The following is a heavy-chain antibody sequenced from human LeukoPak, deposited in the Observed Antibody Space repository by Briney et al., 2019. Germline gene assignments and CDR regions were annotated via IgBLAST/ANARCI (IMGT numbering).Heavy chain of an antibody. CDR1: GFTFSNYA. Sequence: TGGSLRLSCGASGFTFSNYAMSWVRQAPGKGLEWVSGISVSGSTAFYADSVKGRFTSSRDNPKSTLYLQMNSLRAEDTAVYYCAKDIQTWPRFPDYWGQGTLVTVSS. J-gene: IGHJ4*02. V-gene: IGHV3-23*01. CDR3: AKDIQTWPRFPDY. CDR2: ISVSGSTA. D-gene: IGHD5-12*01.